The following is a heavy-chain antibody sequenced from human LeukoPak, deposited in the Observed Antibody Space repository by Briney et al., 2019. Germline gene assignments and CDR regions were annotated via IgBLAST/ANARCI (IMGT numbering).Heavy chain of an antibody. V-gene: IGHV1-46*01. Sequence: GASVKVSCKASGYTFTSYYMHWVRQAPGQGLEWMGIINPSGGSTSYAQKFQSRVTMTRDTSTSTVYMELSSLRSGDTAVYYCARGRYLEWLLSYWGQGTLVTVSS. J-gene: IGHJ4*02. CDR2: INPSGGST. D-gene: IGHD3-3*01. CDR1: GYTFTSYY. CDR3: ARGRYLEWLLSY.